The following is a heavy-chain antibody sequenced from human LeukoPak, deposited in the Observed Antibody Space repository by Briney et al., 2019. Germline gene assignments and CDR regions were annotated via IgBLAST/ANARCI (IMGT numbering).Heavy chain of an antibody. CDR3: ARGVPPCFDP. V-gene: IGHV3-48*02. CDR1: GFTFSDYN. CDR2: ISSSSSPI. Sequence: GGSLRLSCAASGFTFSDYNMNWVRQAPEKGLEWVSYISSSSSPIYYADSVKGRFTISRDNAKNSLYLQMNSLRDEDTGVYYCARGVPPCFDPWGQGTLVTVSS. D-gene: IGHD3-10*01. J-gene: IGHJ5*02.